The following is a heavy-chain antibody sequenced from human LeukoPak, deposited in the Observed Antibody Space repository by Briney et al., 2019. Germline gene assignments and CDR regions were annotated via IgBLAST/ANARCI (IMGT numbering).Heavy chain of an antibody. CDR3: ARLRNVVLFDY. V-gene: IGHV4-61*02. CDR2: VSISGGT. J-gene: IGHJ4*02. CDR1: GDSISSDISY. D-gene: IGHD2-15*01. Sequence: SETLSLTCTVSGDSISSDISYWSWIRQPAGKELEWIGRVSISGGTNYNSSLRSRVTISVDTSKNQFSLILSSVTAADTAMYFCARLRNVVLFDYWGQGTLVTVSS.